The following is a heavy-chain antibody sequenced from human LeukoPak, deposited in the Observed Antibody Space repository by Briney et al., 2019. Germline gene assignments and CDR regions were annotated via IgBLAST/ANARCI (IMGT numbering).Heavy chain of an antibody. CDR3: ARDSRIAVAGHFDY. D-gene: IGHD6-19*01. Sequence: SETLSLTCTVSGGSISSYYWSWIRQPPGRGLEWIGYIYYSGSTNYNPSLKSRVTISVDTSKNQFSLKLSSVTAADTAVYYCARDSRIAVAGHFDYWGQGTLVTVSS. CDR1: GGSISSYY. CDR2: IYYSGST. V-gene: IGHV4-59*01. J-gene: IGHJ4*02.